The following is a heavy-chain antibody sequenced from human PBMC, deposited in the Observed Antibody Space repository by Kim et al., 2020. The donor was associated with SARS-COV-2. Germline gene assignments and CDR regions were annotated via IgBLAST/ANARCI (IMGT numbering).Heavy chain of an antibody. CDR3: ARKREVRGVIGYYYYYGM. D-gene: IGHD3-10*01. CDR2: INHSGST. CDR1: GGSFSGYY. V-gene: IGHV4-34*01. J-gene: IGHJ6*01. Sequence: SETLSLTCAVYGGSFSGYYWSWIRQPPGKGLEWIGEINHSGSTNYNPSLKSRVTISVDTSKNQFSLKLSSVTAADTAVYYCARKREVRGVIGYYYYYGM.